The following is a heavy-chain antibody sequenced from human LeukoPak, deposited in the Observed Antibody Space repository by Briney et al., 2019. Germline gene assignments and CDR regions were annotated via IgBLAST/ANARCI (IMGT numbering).Heavy chain of an antibody. D-gene: IGHD3-22*01. J-gene: IGHJ6*02. CDR3: AKDGHYYDSSGYYRRDTYYYYGMDV. Sequence: GGSLGLSCAASGFTFSSYAMSWVRQAPGKGLEWVSAISGSGGSTYYADSVKGRFTISRDNSKNTLYLQMNSLRAEDTAVYYCAKDGHYYDSSGYYRRDTYYYYGMDVWGQGTTVTVSS. CDR2: ISGSGGST. V-gene: IGHV3-23*01. CDR1: GFTFSSYA.